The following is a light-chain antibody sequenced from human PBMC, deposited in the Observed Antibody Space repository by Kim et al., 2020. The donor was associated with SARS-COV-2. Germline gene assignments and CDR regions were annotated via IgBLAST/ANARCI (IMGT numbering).Light chain of an antibody. CDR2: QDS. J-gene: IGLJ2*01. CDR3: QAWDSSTAVV. V-gene: IGLV3-1*01. CDR1: KLGDKY. Sequence: SYELTQSPSVSVSPGQTASITCSGDKLGDKYACWYQQKPGQSPVLVIYQDSKRPSGIPERFSGSNSGNTATLTISGTQAMDEADYYCQAWDSSTAVVFGAGTQLTVL.